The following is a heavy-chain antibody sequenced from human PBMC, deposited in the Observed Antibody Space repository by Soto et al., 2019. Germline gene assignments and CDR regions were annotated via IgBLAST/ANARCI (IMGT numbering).Heavy chain of an antibody. V-gene: IGHV1-69*01. Sequence: QVQLVQSGAEVKKPGSSVKVSCKASGGTFSSSSSNWVRQAPGQGLEWMGEIIPIFGTANYAQKFQGRVTITADESTSTAYMELSSLRSEDTAVYYCARDGGRHSGGVDYWGQGTLVTASS. D-gene: IGHD1-26*01. CDR3: ARDGGRHSGGVDY. CDR1: GGTFSSSS. J-gene: IGHJ4*02. CDR2: IIPIFGTA.